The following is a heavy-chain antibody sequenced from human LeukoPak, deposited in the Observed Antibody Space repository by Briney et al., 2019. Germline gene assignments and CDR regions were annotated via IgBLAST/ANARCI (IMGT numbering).Heavy chain of an antibody. CDR1: GGSMSSYY. D-gene: IGHD3-16*01. CDR3: ARGDYYDGGGRNWFDP. J-gene: IGHJ5*02. V-gene: IGHV4-4*07. CDR2: IHTSWTT. Sequence: PSETLSRTCTVSGGSMSSYYWSFIRQPAGKGLEWIGRIHTSWTTYYNPSLKSRVTMSVDTSRNQFSLRLTSVTAADTAVYYCARGDYYDGGGRNWFDPWGQGTLVTVSS.